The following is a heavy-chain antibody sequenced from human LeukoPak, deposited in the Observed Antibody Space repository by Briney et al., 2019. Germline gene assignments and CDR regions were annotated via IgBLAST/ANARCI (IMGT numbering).Heavy chain of an antibody. CDR1: GFTFSSYA. V-gene: IGHV3-30-3*01. CDR3: ARGTPSSNGWLYYGMDV. D-gene: IGHD6-19*01. Sequence: GRSLRLSCAASGFTFSSYAMHWVRQAPGKGLEWVAVISYDGSNKYYADSVKGRFTISRDNSKNTLYLQMNSLRAEDTAVYYCARGTPSSNGWLYYGMDVWGQGTTVTVSS. J-gene: IGHJ6*02. CDR2: ISYDGSNK.